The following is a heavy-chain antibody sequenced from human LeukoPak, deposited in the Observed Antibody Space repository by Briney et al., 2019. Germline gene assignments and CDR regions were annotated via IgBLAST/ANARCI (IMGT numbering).Heavy chain of an antibody. CDR3: ARVPFPLYGSGMNKYYLDY. CDR1: GYTFTSYY. CDR2: INPSGGST. D-gene: IGHD3-10*01. Sequence: ASVKVSCKASGYTFTSYYMHWVRQAPGQGLEWMGIINPSGGSTRYAQKFQGRVTMTRNTSISTAYMELSRLRSYDTAVYYCARVPFPLYGSGMNKYYLDYWGQGTLVTVSS. J-gene: IGHJ4*02. V-gene: IGHV1-46*01.